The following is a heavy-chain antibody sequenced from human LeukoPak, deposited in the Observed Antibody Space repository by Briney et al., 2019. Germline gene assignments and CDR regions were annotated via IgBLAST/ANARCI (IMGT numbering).Heavy chain of an antibody. D-gene: IGHD3-22*01. CDR3: ARDQGYYYDSSGYPDAFDI. Sequence: GGSLRLSCAASGFTFSSYEMNWVRQAPGKGLEWVSYISSSGSTIYYADSVKGRFTISRDKAKNSLYLQMNSLRAEDTAVYYCARDQGYYYDSSGYPDAFDIWGQGTMVTVSS. CDR1: GFTFSSYE. J-gene: IGHJ3*02. V-gene: IGHV3-48*03. CDR2: ISSSGSTI.